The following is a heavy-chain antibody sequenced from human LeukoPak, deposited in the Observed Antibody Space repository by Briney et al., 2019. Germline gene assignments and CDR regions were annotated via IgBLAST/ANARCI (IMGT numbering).Heavy chain of an antibody. CDR2: ISPSGGST. CDR1: GYTFTSYG. CDR3: ARPRGVGATSWFDP. V-gene: IGHV1-46*01. Sequence: ASVKVSCKASGYTFTSYGISWVRQAPGQGLEWMGIISPSGGSTSYAQKFQGRVTMTRDTSTSTVYMELSSLRSEDTAVYYCARPRGVGATSWFDPWGQGTLVTVSS. D-gene: IGHD1-26*01. J-gene: IGHJ5*02.